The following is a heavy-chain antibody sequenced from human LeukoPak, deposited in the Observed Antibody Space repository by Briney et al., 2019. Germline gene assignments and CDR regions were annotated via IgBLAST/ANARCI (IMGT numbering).Heavy chain of an antibody. D-gene: IGHD2-15*01. CDR2: ISSSGSTI. Sequence: PGGSLRLSCAASGFTFSDYYMSWIRQAPGKGLEWVSYISSSGSTIYYADSVKGRFTISRDNAKNLLYLQMNGLRAEDTAVYYCASKGYCSGGSCYGNWYFDLWGRGTLVTVSS. CDR3: ASKGYCSGGSCYGNWYFDL. CDR1: GFTFSDYY. V-gene: IGHV3-11*01. J-gene: IGHJ2*01.